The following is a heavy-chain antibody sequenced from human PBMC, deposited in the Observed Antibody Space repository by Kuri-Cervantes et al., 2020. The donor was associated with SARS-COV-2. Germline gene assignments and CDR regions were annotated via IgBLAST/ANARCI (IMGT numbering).Heavy chain of an antibody. J-gene: IGHJ4*02. CDR3: ARLVPYYDFWSGSYYFDY. D-gene: IGHD3-3*01. CDR1: GGSVSSSSYY. Sequence: SETLSLTCTVSGGSVSSSSYYWGWIRQPPGKGLEWIGSIYYSGSTYYNPSLKSRVTISVDTSKNQPSLKLSSVTAADTAVYYCARLVPYYDFWSGSYYFDYWGQGTLVTVSS. V-gene: IGHV4-39*01. CDR2: IYYSGST.